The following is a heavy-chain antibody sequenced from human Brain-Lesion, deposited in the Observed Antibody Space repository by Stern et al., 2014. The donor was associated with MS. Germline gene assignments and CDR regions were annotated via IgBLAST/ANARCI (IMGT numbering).Heavy chain of an antibody. CDR2: IYYSGFT. V-gene: IGHV4-39*01. J-gene: IGHJ4*02. Sequence: QVQLVESGPGLVKPSETLSLTCTVSGGSISSSTYYWAWIRQPPGKGLEWIGNIYYSGFTSYNPSLKSRVTISVDMSKNQFSLKLSSLTAADTAIYYCARHDSVPRPSQLYSARDRGPGYFDYWGQGTLVTVSS. CDR1: GGSISSSTYY. D-gene: IGHD1-26*01. CDR3: ARHDSVPRPSQLYSARDRGPGYFDY.